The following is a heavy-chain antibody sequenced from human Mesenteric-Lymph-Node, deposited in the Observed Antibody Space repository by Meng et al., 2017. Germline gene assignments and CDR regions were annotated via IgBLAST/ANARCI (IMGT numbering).Heavy chain of an antibody. D-gene: IGHD4-17*01. J-gene: IGHJ4*02. Sequence: QFQMKESGPGLGKPSTTLPLTCTVSGGSIRNGDYYWSWLRQPPGKGLEWIGYIYYSGSTYSTPTLKSRVTIAVDTSKNQFSLKLSSVTAADTAVYYCARGPTTYFDYWGQGTLVTVSS. CDR3: ARGPTTYFDY. CDR2: IYYSGST. CDR1: GGSIRNGDYY. V-gene: IGHV4-30-4*01.